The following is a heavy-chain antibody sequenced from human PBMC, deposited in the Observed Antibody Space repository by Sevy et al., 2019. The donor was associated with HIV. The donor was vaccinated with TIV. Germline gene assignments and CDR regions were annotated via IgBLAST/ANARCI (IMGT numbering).Heavy chain of an antibody. CDR3: ARDNLPNDYYDSSGSPMGY. CDR1: GGTFSSYA. V-gene: IGHV1-69*13. D-gene: IGHD3-22*01. Sequence: ASVKVSCKASGGTFSSYAISWVRQAPGQGLEWMGRITPIFGTANYAQKFQGRVTITADESTSTAYMELSSLRSEDTAVYYCARDNLPNDYYDSSGSPMGYWGQGTLVTVSS. CDR2: ITPIFGTA. J-gene: IGHJ4*02.